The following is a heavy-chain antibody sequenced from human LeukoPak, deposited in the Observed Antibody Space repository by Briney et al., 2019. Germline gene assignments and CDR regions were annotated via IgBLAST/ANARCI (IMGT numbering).Heavy chain of an antibody. Sequence: ASVKVSCKASGYTFTSYAIQWVRQAPGQKLEWMGWINAGNGNTKYSQKFQGRVTITGDTSASTAYMELGSLRSEDTAVYYCAREHDIWAGFGFDYWGQGTLVTVSS. D-gene: IGHD3-9*01. CDR1: GYTFTSYA. CDR3: AREHDIWAGFGFDY. CDR2: INAGNGNT. V-gene: IGHV1-3*01. J-gene: IGHJ4*02.